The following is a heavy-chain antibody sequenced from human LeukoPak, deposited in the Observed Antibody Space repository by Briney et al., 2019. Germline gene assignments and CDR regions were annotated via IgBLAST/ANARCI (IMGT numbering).Heavy chain of an antibody. CDR2: MNPNSGNT. CDR1: GYTFTGYY. D-gene: IGHD6-13*01. Sequence: ASVKVSCKASGYTFTGYYMHWVRQAPGQGLEWMGWMNPNSGNTDYAQKFQGRVTMTRNTSISTAYMELSSLRSEDTAVYYCARGRGSSWYVXXXQGTLVTVSS. V-gene: IGHV1-8*02. CDR3: ARGRGSSWYVX. J-gene: IGHJ5*01.